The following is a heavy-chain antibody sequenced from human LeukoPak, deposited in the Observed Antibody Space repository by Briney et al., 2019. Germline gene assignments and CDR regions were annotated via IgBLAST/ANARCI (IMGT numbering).Heavy chain of an antibody. Sequence: ASVKVSCKASGYTSTSYDINWVRQATGQGLEWMGWMNPNSGNTGYARKFQGRVTMTRNTSISTAYMELSSLRSEDTAVYYCARGDYGSGSYRYYYYMDVWGKGTTVTVSS. D-gene: IGHD3-10*01. J-gene: IGHJ6*03. CDR1: GYTSTSYD. V-gene: IGHV1-8*01. CDR3: ARGDYGSGSYRYYYYMDV. CDR2: MNPNSGNT.